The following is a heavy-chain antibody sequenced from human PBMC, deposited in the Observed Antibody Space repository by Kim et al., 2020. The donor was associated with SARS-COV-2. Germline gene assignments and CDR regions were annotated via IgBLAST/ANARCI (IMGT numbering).Heavy chain of an antibody. CDR3: AKGSVEMATIWLDY. J-gene: IGHJ4*02. V-gene: IGHV3-33*06. D-gene: IGHD5-12*01. CDR1: GFTFSSYG. CDR2: IWYDGSNK. Sequence: GGSLRLSCAASGFTFSSYGMHWVRQAPGKGLEWVAVIWYDGSNKYYADSVKGRFTISRDNSKNTLYLQMNSLRAEDTAVYYCAKGSVEMATIWLDYWGQGTLVTVSS.